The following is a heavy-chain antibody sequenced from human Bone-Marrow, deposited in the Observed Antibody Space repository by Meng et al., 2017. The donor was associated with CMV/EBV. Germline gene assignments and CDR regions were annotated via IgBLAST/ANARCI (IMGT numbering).Heavy chain of an antibody. J-gene: IGHJ5*02. Sequence: GGSLRLSCAASGFTFSSYAMHWVRQAPGKGLEWVAVISNDGSNKIYTDSVKGRFTISRDNAKNSLYLQMNSLRADDTAVYYCARDPSTTASGPIDHWGQGTRVTVSS. CDR3: ARDPSTTASGPIDH. CDR1: GFTFSSYA. CDR2: ISNDGSNK. D-gene: IGHD6-13*01. V-gene: IGHV3-30*04.